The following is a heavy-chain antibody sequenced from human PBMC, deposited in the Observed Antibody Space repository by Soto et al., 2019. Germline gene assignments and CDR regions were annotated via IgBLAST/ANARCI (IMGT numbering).Heavy chain of an antibody. CDR3: AQYHRVVTTGDALDI. CDR1: GFSFSTYA. Sequence: EVQLLESGGGLVQPGGSLRLSCSASGFSFSTYAMSWVRQPPGKGLEWVSSISSSGVNTYNADSVKGRFTISRDNSEKTLYLQMNSLRAEDTAVYYCAQYHRVVTTGDALDIWGQGTLVTVSS. D-gene: IGHD2-15*01. V-gene: IGHV3-23*01. CDR2: ISSSGVNT. J-gene: IGHJ3*02.